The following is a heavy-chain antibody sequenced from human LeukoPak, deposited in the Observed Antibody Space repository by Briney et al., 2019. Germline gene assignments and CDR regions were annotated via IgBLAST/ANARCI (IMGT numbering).Heavy chain of an antibody. J-gene: IGHJ4*02. CDR1: GFTFSSYW. Sequence: HPGGSLRLSCAASGFTFSSYWMHWVRQAPGKGLVWVSRINSDGSSTSYADSVKGRFTISRDNAKNTLYMQMNSLRAEDTAVYYCAKDVHPLYYYGSGSTFDYWGQGTLVTVSS. CDR2: INSDGSST. CDR3: AKDVHPLYYYGSGSTFDY. V-gene: IGHV3-74*01. D-gene: IGHD3-10*01.